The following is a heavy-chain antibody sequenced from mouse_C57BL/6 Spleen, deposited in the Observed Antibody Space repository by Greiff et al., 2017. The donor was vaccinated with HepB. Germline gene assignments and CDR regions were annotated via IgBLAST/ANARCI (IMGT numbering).Heavy chain of an antibody. D-gene: IGHD2-2*01. J-gene: IGHJ1*03. CDR3: ARGYGYDGDWYFDV. Sequence: EVKLVKSGGGLVKPGGSLKLSCAASGFTFSSYAMSWVRQTPEKRLEWVATISDGGSYTYYPDNAKGRFTISRDNAKNNLYLQMSHLKSEDTAMYYCARGYGYDGDWYFDVWGTGTTVTVSS. V-gene: IGHV5-4*03. CDR1: GFTFSSYA. CDR2: ISDGGSYT.